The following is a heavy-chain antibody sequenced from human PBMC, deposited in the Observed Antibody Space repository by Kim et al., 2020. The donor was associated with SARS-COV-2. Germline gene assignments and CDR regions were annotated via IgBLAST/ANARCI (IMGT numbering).Heavy chain of an antibody. CDR2: ISSSGSTI. D-gene: IGHD2-21*02. V-gene: IGHV3-11*01. Sequence: GGSLRLSCAASGFTVGNYYMNWVRQAPGKGLEWVSVISSSGSTIYAADSQNGLSTFCRHYTKNFFYLQNNMRRAEETAFYYWAKADCNLDI. CDR3: AKADCNLDI. CDR1: GFTVGNYY. J-gene: IGHJ3*02.